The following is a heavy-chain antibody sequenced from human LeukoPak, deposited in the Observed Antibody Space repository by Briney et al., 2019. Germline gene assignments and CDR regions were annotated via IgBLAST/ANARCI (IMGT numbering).Heavy chain of an antibody. D-gene: IGHD3-10*01. CDR3: ARVRGSYGSGSYYVYYYYYMDV. CDR2: ISTYSDKT. J-gene: IGHJ6*03. V-gene: IGHV1-18*01. Sequence: ASVKVSCKASGYSFTSYGLSWVRQAPGQGLEWMGWISTYSDKTNYAQKPQGRVTMTTDTSTSTAYMELSSLRSEDTAVYYCARVRGSYGSGSYYVYYYYYMDVWGKGTTVTISS. CDR1: GYSFTSYG.